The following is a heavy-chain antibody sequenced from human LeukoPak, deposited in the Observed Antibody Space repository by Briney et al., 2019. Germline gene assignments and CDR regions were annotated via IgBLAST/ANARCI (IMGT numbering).Heavy chain of an antibody. V-gene: IGHV3-15*01. CDR3: TTGVFGYGDYGWFDP. CDR1: GFTFSNSW. Sequence: PGGSLRLSCAASGFTFSNSWMSWVRQAPGKGLEWVGRIKSKTGGGTTDYAAPVKGRFTISRDDSKNTLYLQMNSLKTEDTAVYYCTTGVFGYGDYGWFDPWGQGTLVTVSS. CDR2: IKSKTGGGTT. J-gene: IGHJ5*02. D-gene: IGHD4-17*01.